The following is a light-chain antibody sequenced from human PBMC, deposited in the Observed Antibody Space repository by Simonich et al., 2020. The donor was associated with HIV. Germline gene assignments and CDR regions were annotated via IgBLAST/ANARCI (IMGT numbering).Light chain of an antibody. CDR3: MQALQTPIT. J-gene: IGKJ5*01. CDR2: LGS. CDR1: LSLLPRNGHNY. Sequence: DIVMTQSPLSLPVTPGEPASISCRSSLSLLPRNGHNYLEWYLQKPGQSPQLLIYLGSNRASGVPDRFSGSGSGTDFTLKISRVEAEDVGVYYCMQALQTPITFGQGTRLEIK. V-gene: IGKV2-28*01.